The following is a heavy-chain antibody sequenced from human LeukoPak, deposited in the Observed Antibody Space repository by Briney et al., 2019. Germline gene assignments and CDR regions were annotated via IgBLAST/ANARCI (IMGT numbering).Heavy chain of an antibody. CDR3: AKNGEPHYYMDV. J-gene: IGHJ6*03. CDR2: ISGSGSNT. CDR1: GFTFTTYG. Sequence: GGSLRLSCATSGFTFTTYGMIWVRQAPGKGLEWVLGISGSGSNTYYADSVKGRFTSSRDSSKKTVYLQMNSLRAEDTAVYYCAKNGEPHYYMDVWGKGTTVTVSS. V-gene: IGHV3-23*01. D-gene: IGHD1-14*01.